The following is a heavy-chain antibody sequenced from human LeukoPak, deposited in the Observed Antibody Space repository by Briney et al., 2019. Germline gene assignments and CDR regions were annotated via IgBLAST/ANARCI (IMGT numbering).Heavy chain of an antibody. CDR1: GYTFTSYY. Sequence: GASVKVSCKASGYTFTSYYMHWVRQAPVQGLEWMGWINTNTGNPTYAQGFTGRFVFSLDTSVSTAYLQISSLKAEDTAVYYCARSLDLMVRGNAFDIWGQGTMVTVSS. CDR2: INTNTGNP. V-gene: IGHV7-4-1*02. D-gene: IGHD3-10*01. J-gene: IGHJ3*02. CDR3: ARSLDLMVRGNAFDI.